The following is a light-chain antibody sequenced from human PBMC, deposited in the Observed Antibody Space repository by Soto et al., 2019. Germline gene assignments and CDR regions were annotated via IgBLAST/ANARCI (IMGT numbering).Light chain of an antibody. V-gene: IGLV1-44*01. CDR2: SKN. CDR1: SSNLGSNP. Sequence: QSVLTQPPSASGTPGQRVSISCSGGSSNLGSNPVNWYLHLPGTAPKLLIYSKNQRPSGVPDRFSGSKSGTSASLAISGLQSEDEADYFCSAWDDSIYGPVFGGGTKLTVL. CDR3: SAWDDSIYGPV. J-gene: IGLJ2*01.